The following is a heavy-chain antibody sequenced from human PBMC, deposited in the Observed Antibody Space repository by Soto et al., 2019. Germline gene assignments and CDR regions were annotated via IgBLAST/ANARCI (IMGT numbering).Heavy chain of an antibody. J-gene: IGHJ6*02. Sequence: EVQLVESGGALVQPGGSLRLSCAASGFAVSSNYMTRVRQAPGKGLEWVSVIHSGGDTHYADSVRGRFTISRDNSKNTLYLTMNSLRAEDTAVYYCARSRTGTTYGGMDVWGQGTTVTVSS. CDR1: GFAVSSNY. CDR3: ARSRTGTTYGGMDV. CDR2: IHSGGDT. D-gene: IGHD1-7*01. V-gene: IGHV3-66*01.